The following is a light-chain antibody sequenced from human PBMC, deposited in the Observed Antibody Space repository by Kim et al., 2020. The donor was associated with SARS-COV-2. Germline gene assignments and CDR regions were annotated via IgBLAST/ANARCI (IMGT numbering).Light chain of an antibody. CDR1: QSISTF. Sequence: PGERAPPSRRASQSISTFLAWYQQKPDRAPRLLIYDVSNRATGIPARFSGSGSGTDFTLTISSLEPEDFAVYYCQQRTNWPPIFTFGPGTKVDIK. CDR2: DVS. J-gene: IGKJ3*01. V-gene: IGKV3-11*01. CDR3: QQRTNWPPIFT.